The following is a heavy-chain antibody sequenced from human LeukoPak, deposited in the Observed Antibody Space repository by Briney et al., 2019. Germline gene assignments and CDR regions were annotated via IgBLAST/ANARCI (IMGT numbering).Heavy chain of an antibody. CDR1: GFTFSSYG. CDR2: ISYDGSNK. V-gene: IGHV3-30*18. D-gene: IGHD5-18*01. J-gene: IGHJ4*02. Sequence: GGSLRLSCAASGFTFSSYGMHWVRQAPGKGLEWVAVISYDGSNKYYADSVKGRFTISRDNSKNTLYLQMNSLRAEDTAVYYCAKEGSYGSTSHNDCWGQGTLVTVSS. CDR3: AKEGSYGSTSHNDC.